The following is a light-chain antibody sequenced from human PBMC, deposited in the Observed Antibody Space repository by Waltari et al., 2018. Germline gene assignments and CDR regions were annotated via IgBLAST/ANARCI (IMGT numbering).Light chain of an antibody. CDR1: SSDIGGYNC. V-gene: IGLV2-14*03. Sequence: QSALTQPASVSGSPGQSITISCTGTSSDIGGYNCVSFYQQHPGKAPKLMIYDVTKRPSGVSDRFSGSKSGNTAALTISGLQAEDEADYYCSSYTSTSTLGIFGGGTKLTVL. CDR3: SSYTSTSTLGI. CDR2: DVT. J-gene: IGLJ2*01.